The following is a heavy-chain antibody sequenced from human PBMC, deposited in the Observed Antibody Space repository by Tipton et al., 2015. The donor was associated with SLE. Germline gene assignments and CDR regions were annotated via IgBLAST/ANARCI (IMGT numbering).Heavy chain of an antibody. V-gene: IGHV4-39*06. J-gene: IGHJ4*02. CDR1: GGSIRSSSYY. Sequence: TLSLTCTVSGGSIRSSSYYWVWIRQPPGKGLEWIGIIFYSGGTYSNPSLKSRVSISVDTSKNQFTLKLSSVTAADTAVYYCARGISARGVIIIYYFDYWGQGTLVTVSS. D-gene: IGHD3-10*01. CDR3: ARGISARGVIIIYYFDY. CDR2: IFYSGGT.